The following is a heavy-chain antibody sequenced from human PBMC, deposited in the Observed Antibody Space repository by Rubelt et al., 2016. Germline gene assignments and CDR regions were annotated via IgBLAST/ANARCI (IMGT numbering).Heavy chain of an antibody. CDR1: GFSLSTSGVG. CDR3: AHGEWELFVGWWFDP. CDR2: IYWNADK. V-gene: IGHV2-5*01. D-gene: IGHD1-26*01. J-gene: IGHJ5*02. Sequence: QITLKESGPTLVKPTQTLTLTCTFSGFSLSTSGVGVGWIRQPPGKALEWLALIYWNADKRYSPSLKSRHTIIKDTSKNQVVLRMTNMDPTDTATYYCAHGEWELFVGWWFDPWGQGTLVTVPP.